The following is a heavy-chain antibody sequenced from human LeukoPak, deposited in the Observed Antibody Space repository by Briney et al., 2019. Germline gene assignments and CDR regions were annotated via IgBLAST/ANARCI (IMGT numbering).Heavy chain of an antibody. CDR3: AKEIRPTDC. J-gene: IGHJ4*02. CDR1: GFTFSSHG. CDR2: ISIGGDTT. Sequence: GGSLRLSCAASGFTFSSHGMCWVRQAPGRGLEWVSSISIGGDTTYSDSVKGRFTISRDNSKNTLYLQLDRLRAEDTAIYYCAKEIRPTDCWGQGTLVTVSS. D-gene: IGHD4-17*01. V-gene: IGHV3-23*01.